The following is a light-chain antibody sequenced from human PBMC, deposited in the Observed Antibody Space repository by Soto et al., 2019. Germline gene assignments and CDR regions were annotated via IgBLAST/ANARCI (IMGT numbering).Light chain of an antibody. CDR3: HQYGSSGT. CDR1: QSVSNHY. Sequence: EIVLTQSPGTLSLSPGERATLSCRASQSVSNHYLAWYQQKPGQAPRLLIYGASNRATGIPHRFSGSGSGTDFTLTISRLEPEDFAVYYCHQYGSSGTFGQGTTGDI. CDR2: GAS. V-gene: IGKV3-20*01. J-gene: IGKJ1*01.